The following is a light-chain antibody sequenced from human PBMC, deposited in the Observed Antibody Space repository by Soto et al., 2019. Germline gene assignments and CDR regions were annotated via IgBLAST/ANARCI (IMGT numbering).Light chain of an antibody. J-gene: IGKJ5*01. V-gene: IGKV3-15*01. CDR2: AVS. CDR3: QQYGSSPGT. Sequence: EILMTQSPATLSVSPGERATLSCRASQSVSNNLAWYQQKTGQAPRILIYAVSSRHAGIPARFSGSGSGTDFTLTISRLEPEDFAVYYCQQYGSSPGTFGQGTRLEIK. CDR1: QSVSNN.